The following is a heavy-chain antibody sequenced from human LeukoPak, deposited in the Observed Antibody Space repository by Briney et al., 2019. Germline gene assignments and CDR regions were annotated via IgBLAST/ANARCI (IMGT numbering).Heavy chain of an antibody. Sequence: PGGSLRLSCAASGFTFSSYAMSWVRQAPGKGLEWVSAISGSGGSTYYADSVKGRFTISRDDSKNTLYLQMNSLRAEDTAVYYGPKVGGKAPAAPFAPGGRGPLVPASS. CDR1: GFTFSSYA. CDR2: ISGSGGST. D-gene: IGHD6-25*01. V-gene: IGHV3-23*01. CDR3: PKVGGKAPAAPFAP. J-gene: IGHJ5*02.